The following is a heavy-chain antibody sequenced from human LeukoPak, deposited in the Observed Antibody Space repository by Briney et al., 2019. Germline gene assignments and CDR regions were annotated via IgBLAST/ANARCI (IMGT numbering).Heavy chain of an antibody. V-gene: IGHV1-69*13. CDR2: IIPIFGTA. D-gene: IGHD5-18*01. J-gene: IGHJ4*02. CDR1: GGTFSSYA. Sequence: SVKVSCKASGGTFSSYAISWVRQAPGQGSEWMGGIIPIFGTANYAQKFQGRVTITAGESTSTAYMELSSLRSEDTAVYYCARGRDTAIEFDYWGQGTLVTVSS. CDR3: ARGRDTAIEFDY.